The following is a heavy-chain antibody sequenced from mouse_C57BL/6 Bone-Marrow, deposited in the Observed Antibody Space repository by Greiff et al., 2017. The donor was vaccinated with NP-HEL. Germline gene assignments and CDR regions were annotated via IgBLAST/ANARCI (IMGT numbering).Heavy chain of an antibody. CDR2: IDPSDSYT. V-gene: IGHV1-59*01. D-gene: IGHD4-1*01. Sequence: VQLQQPGAELVRPGTSVKLSCKASGYTFTSYWMHWVKQRPGQGLEWIGVIDPSDSYTNYNQKFKGKATLTVDTSSSTAYMQLSSLTSEDSAVYYCARGTVTDYWGQGTTLTVSS. CDR3: ARGTVTDY. J-gene: IGHJ2*01. CDR1: GYTFTSYW.